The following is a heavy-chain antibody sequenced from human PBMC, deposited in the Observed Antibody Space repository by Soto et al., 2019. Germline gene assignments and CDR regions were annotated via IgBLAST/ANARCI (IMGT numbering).Heavy chain of an antibody. CDR3: ARSYDTTWTSWGP. Sequence: SETLSLTCTVSGGSISSYYWSWIRQPPGKGLEWIGYIYSGGTTNYHSSFKSRVTISVDTSKNQVSLKLSSVTAADTAVYYCARSYDTTWTSWGPWGQGTLVTVSS. D-gene: IGHD7-27*01. J-gene: IGHJ5*02. V-gene: IGHV4-59*01. CDR2: IYSGGTT. CDR1: GGSISSYY.